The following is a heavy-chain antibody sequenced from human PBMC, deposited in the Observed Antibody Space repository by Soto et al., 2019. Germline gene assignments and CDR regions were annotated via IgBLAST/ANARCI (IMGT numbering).Heavy chain of an antibody. V-gene: IGHV4-39*07. D-gene: IGHD1-20*01. J-gene: IGHJ4*02. CDR3: ASLAYNWNSVDY. CDR2: IYYSGST. Sequence: SETLSLTCTVSGGSISSSSYYWGWIRQPPGKGLEWIGSIYYSGSTYYNPSLKSRVTISVDTSKNQFSLKLSSVTAADTAVYYCASLAYNWNSVDYWGQGTLVTVSS. CDR1: GGSISSSSYY.